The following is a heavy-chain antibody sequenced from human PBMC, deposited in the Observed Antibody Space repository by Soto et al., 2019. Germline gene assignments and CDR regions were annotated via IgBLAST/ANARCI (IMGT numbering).Heavy chain of an antibody. D-gene: IGHD3-9*01. CDR3: ASIRRDSLTVYYDH. CDR2: ISAYNGNT. V-gene: IGHV1-18*04. J-gene: IGHJ4*01. CDR1: VYTFTSYV. Sequence: ASVMVSFKDSVYTFTSYVISWLRQAPLQVLECMGWISAYNGNTNYAQKLQGRVTMTTDTSTSTAYLALRILRSDDTAVYYCASIRRDSLTVYYDHWAHGPMVTDSS.